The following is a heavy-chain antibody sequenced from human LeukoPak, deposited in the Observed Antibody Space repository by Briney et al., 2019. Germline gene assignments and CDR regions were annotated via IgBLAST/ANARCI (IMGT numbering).Heavy chain of an antibody. Sequence: GGSLRLSCAASGFSFSDYTIDWVRLAPGKGLEWVSSISGGSVYIYYADSVKGRFTISRDNAKSSLYLQMNSLRAEDTAVYYCARESKGYCTGGRCYSGFDYWGQGTLVTVSS. J-gene: IGHJ4*02. V-gene: IGHV3-21*01. CDR1: GFSFSDYT. D-gene: IGHD2-15*01. CDR2: ISGGSVYI. CDR3: ARESKGYCTGGRCYSGFDY.